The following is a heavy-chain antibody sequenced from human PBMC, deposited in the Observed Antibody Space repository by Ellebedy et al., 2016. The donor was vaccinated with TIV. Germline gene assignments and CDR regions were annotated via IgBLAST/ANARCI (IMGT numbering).Heavy chain of an antibody. CDR3: ARLEYQLPNPFEY. CDR1: GGSITSSRHY. J-gene: IGHJ4*02. D-gene: IGHD2-2*01. CDR2: IYYTGSG. V-gene: IGHV4-39*01. Sequence: MPGGSLRLSCTVSGGSITSSRHYLGLIRQPPGKVLEWIGTIYYTGSGYYNPSLKSRVTIFIDTSKNQFSLKLTSVTAADTAVYYCARLEYQLPNPFEYWGRGTLVSVSS.